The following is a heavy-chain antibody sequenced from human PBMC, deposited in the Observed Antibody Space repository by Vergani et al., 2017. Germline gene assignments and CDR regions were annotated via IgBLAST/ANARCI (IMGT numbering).Heavy chain of an antibody. Sequence: QVQLVESGGGVVQPGRSLRLSCAASGFTFSSYGMHWVRQAPGKGLEWVAVISYDGSNKYYADSVKGRFTISRDNSKNTLYLQMNSRRAEDTAVYYCAKPPLGCVVTAIPTDWGQGTLVTVSS. J-gene: IGHJ4*02. CDR2: ISYDGSNK. V-gene: IGHV3-30*18. CDR3: AKPPLGCVVTAIPTD. CDR1: GFTFSSYG. D-gene: IGHD2-21*02.